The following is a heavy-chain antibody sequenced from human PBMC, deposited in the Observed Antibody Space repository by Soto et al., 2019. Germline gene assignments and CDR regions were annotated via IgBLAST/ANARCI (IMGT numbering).Heavy chain of an antibody. V-gene: IGHV3-48*01. J-gene: IGHJ4*02. D-gene: IGHD4-17*01. CDR1: GFTFSSYS. Sequence: GGSLRLSCAASGFTFSSYSMNWVRQAPGKGLEWVSYISSSSSTIYYADSVKGRFTISRDNAKNSLYLQMNSLRAEDTAVYYCARVVSHGDNYWGQGTLVTVSS. CDR2: ISSSSSTI. CDR3: ARVVSHGDNY.